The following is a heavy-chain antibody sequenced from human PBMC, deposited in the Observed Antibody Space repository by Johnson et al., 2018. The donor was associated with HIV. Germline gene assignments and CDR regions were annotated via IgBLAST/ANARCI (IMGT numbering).Heavy chain of an antibody. CDR1: GFTFDEYG. CDR2: INWNGGST. V-gene: IGHV3-20*04. J-gene: IGHJ3*02. D-gene: IGHD1-26*01. Sequence: VQLVESGGGVVRPGGSLRLSCEVSGFTFDEYGMSWVRQAPGKGLEWVSGINWNGGSTGYADSVKGRFTISRDNSKNTLYLQMNSLRAEDTAVYYCARDHWDWVGATDAFDIWGQGTMVTVSS. CDR3: ARDHWDWVGATDAFDI.